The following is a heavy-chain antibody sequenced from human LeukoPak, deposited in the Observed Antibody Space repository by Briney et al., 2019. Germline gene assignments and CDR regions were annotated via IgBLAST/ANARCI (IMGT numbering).Heavy chain of an antibody. CDR2: ISAYNGNT. CDR1: GYTFTSYG. V-gene: IGHV1-18*01. J-gene: IGHJ4*02. Sequence: ASVKVSCKASGYTFTSYGISWVRQAPGQGLEWMRWISAYNGNTNYAQKLQGRVTMTTDTSTSTAYMELRSLRSDDTAVYYCARDQFSSSPRFFDYWGQGTLVTVSS. CDR3: ARDQFSSSPRFFDY. D-gene: IGHD6-13*01.